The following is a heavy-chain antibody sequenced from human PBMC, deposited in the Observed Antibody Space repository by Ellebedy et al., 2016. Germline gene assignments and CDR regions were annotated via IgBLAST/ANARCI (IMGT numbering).Heavy chain of an antibody. CDR1: GFTFSSYS. CDR2: ISSSSSTI. D-gene: IGHD6-19*01. CDR3: ARDSVAVDPTYYYYYGMDV. Sequence: GESLKISCAASGFTFSSYSMNWVRQAPGKGLEWVSYISSSSSTIYYADSVKGRFTISRDNAKNSLYLQMNSLRDEDTAVYYCARDSVAVDPTYYYYYGMDVWGQGTTVTVSS. V-gene: IGHV3-48*02. J-gene: IGHJ6*02.